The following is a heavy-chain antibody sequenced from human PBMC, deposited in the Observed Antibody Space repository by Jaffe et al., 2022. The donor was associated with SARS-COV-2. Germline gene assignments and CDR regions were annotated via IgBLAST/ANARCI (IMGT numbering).Heavy chain of an antibody. J-gene: IGHJ6*02. CDR1: GFTFDDYT. Sequence: EVQLVESGGVVVQPGGSLRLSCAASGFTFDDYTMHWVRQAPGKGLEWVSLISWDGGSTYYADSVKGRFTISRDNSKNSLYLQMNSLRTEDTALYYCAKDISGPTGYYYYGMDVWGQGTTVTVSS. CDR3: AKDISGPTGYYYYGMDV. V-gene: IGHV3-43*01. D-gene: IGHD5-12*01. CDR2: ISWDGGST.